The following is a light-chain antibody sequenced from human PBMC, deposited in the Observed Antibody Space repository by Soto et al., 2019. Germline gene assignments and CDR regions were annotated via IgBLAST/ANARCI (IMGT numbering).Light chain of an antibody. J-gene: IGKJ4*02. Sequence: EIVMTPSPATLSVSPGERASLSCRASQRVSSNLAWYQQRPGQAPRLLIYDASARATGIPARFSVSGSGTDLTLTISRLEPADFSVYYRQHRSNPPLTFGGGTKVDIK. CDR2: DAS. V-gene: IGKV3-11*01. CDR1: QRVSSN. CDR3: QHRSNPPLT.